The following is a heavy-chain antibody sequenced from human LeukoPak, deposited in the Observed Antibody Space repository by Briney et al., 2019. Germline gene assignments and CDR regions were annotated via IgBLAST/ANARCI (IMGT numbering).Heavy chain of an antibody. D-gene: IGHD2-2*02. CDR1: GYTFTGYY. Sequence: ASVKVSCKASGYTFTGYYMHWVRQAPGQGLEWMGWINPNSGGTNYAQKFQGRVTITRDTSISTAYMELSRLRSDDTAVYYCARDPCSSTSCYKGYNWFDPWGQGTLVTVSS. CDR3: ARDPCSSTSCYKGYNWFDP. J-gene: IGHJ5*02. CDR2: INPNSGGT. V-gene: IGHV1-2*02.